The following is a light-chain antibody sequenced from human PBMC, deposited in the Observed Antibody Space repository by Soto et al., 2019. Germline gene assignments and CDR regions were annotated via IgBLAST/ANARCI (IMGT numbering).Light chain of an antibody. CDR3: QQRYSTPRT. CDR2: AAS. V-gene: IGKV1-39*01. Sequence: DIQMTQSPSSLSASVGDRVTITCRASQSISSHLNWYQQKAGKAPKLLIYAASSLQSGVPSRFSGSGSGTDFTLTISSLQPEDFAPYYCQQRYSTPRTFGGGTKVEIK. CDR1: QSISSH. J-gene: IGKJ4*01.